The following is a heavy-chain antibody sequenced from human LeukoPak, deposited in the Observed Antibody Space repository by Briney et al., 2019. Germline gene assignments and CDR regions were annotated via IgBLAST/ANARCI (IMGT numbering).Heavy chain of an antibody. J-gene: IGHJ4*02. Sequence: GGSLRLSCTASGFSFSSYGMHWVRQAPGKGLEWVAVIWYDGSNEYYADSVKGRFTISRDNSKNTLYLQMNSLRGEDTAVYYCARGIVATPTIKGVYYWGQGTLVTVSS. CDR2: IWYDGSNE. D-gene: IGHD5-12*01. CDR1: GFSFSSYG. CDR3: ARGIVATPTIKGVYY. V-gene: IGHV3-33*01.